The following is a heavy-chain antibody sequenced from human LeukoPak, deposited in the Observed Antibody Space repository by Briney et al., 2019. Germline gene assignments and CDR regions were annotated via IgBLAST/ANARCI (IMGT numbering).Heavy chain of an antibody. CDR3: AKDLGYCSGGSCYRFDY. Sequence: GGSLRLSCAASGFTFSSYGMHWVRQAPGKGLEWVAGISYDGSTKYYADSVKGRFTISRDNSKNTLYLQMNSLRAEDTAVYYCAKDLGYCSGGSCYRFDYWGQGTLVTVSS. D-gene: IGHD2-15*01. CDR2: ISYDGSTK. J-gene: IGHJ4*02. CDR1: GFTFSSYG. V-gene: IGHV3-30*18.